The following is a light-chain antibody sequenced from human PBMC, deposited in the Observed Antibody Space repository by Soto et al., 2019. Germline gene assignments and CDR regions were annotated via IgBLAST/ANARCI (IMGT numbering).Light chain of an antibody. CDR1: QSVLYSSNNKNY. J-gene: IGKJ1*01. V-gene: IGKV4-1*01. CDR3: QQYYSTPVA. Sequence: DIVMTQSPDSLAVSLGERATINCKSSQSVLYSSNNKNYLAWYQQKPGQPPKLLIYWASTRESGVPDRFSGSGSGTDFTLTISSQQAEDVAVYYCQQYYSTPVAFGQGTKVEIK. CDR2: WAS.